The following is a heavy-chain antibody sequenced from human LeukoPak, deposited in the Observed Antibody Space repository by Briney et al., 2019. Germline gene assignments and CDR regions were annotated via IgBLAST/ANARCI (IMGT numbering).Heavy chain of an antibody. Sequence: PPETLSLTCTVSGGSISSYQWSWIRQPAGKGLEYIGRIYISGSTTYNPSLKRRVTMSVDTSKNQFSLKLSSVTAADTAVYYCARDRGPTLGDVWGKGTTVTVSS. V-gene: IGHV4-4*07. CDR3: ARDRGPTLGDV. CDR2: IYISGST. CDR1: GGSISSYQ. J-gene: IGHJ6*04. D-gene: IGHD7-27*01.